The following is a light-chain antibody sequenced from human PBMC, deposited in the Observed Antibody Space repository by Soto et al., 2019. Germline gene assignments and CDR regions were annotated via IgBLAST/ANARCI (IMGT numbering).Light chain of an antibody. CDR1: QSISNY. V-gene: IGKV1-39*01. Sequence: DIQMTQSPSSLSASVGNRVTITCRASQSISNYLNWYQQKPGKAPKLLIYAASSLQSGVPSRFSGSGSGTDFTLTIISLQPEDFATYYCQPSYSTPQTFGQGTKVHIK. CDR2: AAS. CDR3: QPSYSTPQT. J-gene: IGKJ1*01.